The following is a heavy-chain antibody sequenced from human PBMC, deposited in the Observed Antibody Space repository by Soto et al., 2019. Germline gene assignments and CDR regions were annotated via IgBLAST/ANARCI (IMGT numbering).Heavy chain of an antibody. V-gene: IGHV3-30*03. J-gene: IGHJ6*02. CDR3: ERTRSAWSDFHYYSLDV. CDR2: ISYDSTKT. Sequence: QVQLVESGGGVVQPGRSLRLSCAASGFTFNSYGMHWVRQSPGNGLEWVAFISYDSTKTYYADSVKGRFTISRDNSNSALYVQMNSLTGEDTAVYYCERTRSAWSDFHYYSLDVWGQGTTVTVSS. CDR1: GFTFNSYG. D-gene: IGHD1-26*01.